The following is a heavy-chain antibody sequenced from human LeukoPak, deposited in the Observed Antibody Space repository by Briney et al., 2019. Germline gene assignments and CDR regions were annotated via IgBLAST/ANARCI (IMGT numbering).Heavy chain of an antibody. V-gene: IGHV3-74*01. CDR1: GFTFSSYW. D-gene: IGHD1-26*01. CDR2: INSGGKST. Sequence: GGSLRLSCAASGFTFSSYWMHWVRQTPGKGLVWVSRINSGGKSTNYADSVKGRFTISRDNAKNTLYLQMNSLRVEDTAVYYCATVGMGATIGYWGQGTLVTVSS. CDR3: ATVGMGATIGY. J-gene: IGHJ4*02.